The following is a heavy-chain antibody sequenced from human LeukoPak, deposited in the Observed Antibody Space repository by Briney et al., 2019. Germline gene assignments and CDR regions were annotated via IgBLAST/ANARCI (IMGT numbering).Heavy chain of an antibody. D-gene: IGHD1-26*01. CDR2: ISDSGVST. Sequence: GGSLRLSCAVSVVTFNVYAMACVRQAPEKGLEWVSSISDSGVSTYYADSVKGRFTISRDNSKNTLYLQTNSLRAEDTAVYYSEKGFRGIYDYWGQGTLVTVSS. V-gene: IGHV3-23*01. CDR3: EKGFRGIYDY. J-gene: IGHJ4*02. CDR1: VVTFNVYA.